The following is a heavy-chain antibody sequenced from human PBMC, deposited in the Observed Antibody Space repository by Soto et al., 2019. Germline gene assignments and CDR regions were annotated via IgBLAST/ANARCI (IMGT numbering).Heavy chain of an antibody. J-gene: IGHJ5*02. V-gene: IGHV4-30-2*01. CDR3: ATWRYCGDGNNSRGYKGFDP. D-gene: IGHD1-1*01. CDR2: IYHSGST. CDR1: GGSISGGGYS. Sequence: QLQLQESGSGLVKPSQTLSLTCAVSGGSISGGGYSWSWIRQPPGKGLAWIGYIYHSGSTYYNPSLRSRVTISVDRPKNQFSLKLSSVTAADTAVYYCATWRYCGDGNNSRGYKGFDPWGQGTLVTVSS.